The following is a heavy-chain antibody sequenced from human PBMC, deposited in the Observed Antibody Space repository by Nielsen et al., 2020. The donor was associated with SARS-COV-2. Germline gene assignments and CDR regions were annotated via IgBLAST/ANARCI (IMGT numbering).Heavy chain of an antibody. D-gene: IGHD6-6*01. V-gene: IGHV1-46*01. J-gene: IGHJ6*02. CDR3: ASPLSSSSTTGYGMDV. CDR2: INPSGGST. Sequence: ASVKVSCKASGYTFTSYYMHWVRQAPGQGLEWMGIINPSGGSTSYAQKFQSRVTMTRDTSTSTVYMELSSLRSEDTAVYYCASPLSSSSTTGYGMDVWGQGTTVTVSS. CDR1: GYTFTSYY.